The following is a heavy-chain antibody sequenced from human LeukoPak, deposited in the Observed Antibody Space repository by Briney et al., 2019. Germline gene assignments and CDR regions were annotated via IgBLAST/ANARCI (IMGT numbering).Heavy chain of an antibody. V-gene: IGHV3-23*01. CDR3: AKDLSASWRYFHY. Sequence: GGSLRLSCAASGFSFSNYVMSWVRLAPGKGLQWVSVITGSGDSTYYADSVKGRFTISRDNSKNTLYLQMNSLKAEDTAVYYCAKDLSASWRYFHYWGQGTLVTVSS. J-gene: IGHJ4*02. CDR1: GFSFSNYV. CDR2: ITGSGDST.